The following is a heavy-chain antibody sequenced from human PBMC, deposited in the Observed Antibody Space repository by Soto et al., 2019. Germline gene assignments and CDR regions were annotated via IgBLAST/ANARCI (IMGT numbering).Heavy chain of an antibody. V-gene: IGHV4-31*03. CDR3: ATTHSSSWYQDY. J-gene: IGHJ4*02. CDR2: IYYSGST. Sequence: QVQLQESGPGLVKPSQTLSLTCTVSGGSISSGGYYWSWIRQHPGKGLEWIGYIYYSGSTYYNPSLKSRVTVSVDTSKNQFSLKLSSVTAADTAVYYCATTHSSSWYQDYWGQGTLVTVSS. D-gene: IGHD6-13*01. CDR1: GGSISSGGYY.